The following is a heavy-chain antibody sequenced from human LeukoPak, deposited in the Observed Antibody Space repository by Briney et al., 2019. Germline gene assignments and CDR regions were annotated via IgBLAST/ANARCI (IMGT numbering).Heavy chain of an antibody. CDR1: GFMFSSYW. D-gene: IGHD2/OR15-2a*01. CDR2: INPDGSVK. CDR3: ARDSSPNDGNSNYDAFDI. V-gene: IGHV3-7*01. J-gene: IGHJ3*02. Sequence: GGSLRLSCAASGFMFSSYWVTWVRQAPGKGLEWVANINPDGSVKYYVDSVKGRFTISRDNAKNSLYLQMNSPRVEDTTIYYCARDSSPNDGNSNYDAFDIWGRGTMVTVSS.